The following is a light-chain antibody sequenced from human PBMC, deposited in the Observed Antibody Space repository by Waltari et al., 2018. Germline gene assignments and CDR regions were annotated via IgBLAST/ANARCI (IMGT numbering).Light chain of an antibody. CDR2: GAS. V-gene: IGKV3-20*01. Sequence: EIVLTQSPGTLSLSPGDRGTLSCRASQSVSRFLAWYQHIPGQPPRLLIYGASTRATGIPDRFSGSGSGTDFSLTISRLEPEDFEVYYCQKYDRLPATFGQGTKVEIK. CDR1: QSVSRF. CDR3: QKYDRLPAT. J-gene: IGKJ1*01.